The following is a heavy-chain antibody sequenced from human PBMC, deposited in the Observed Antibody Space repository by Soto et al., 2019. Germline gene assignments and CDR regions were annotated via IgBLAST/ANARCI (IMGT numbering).Heavy chain of an antibody. Sequence: ASETLSLTCAVYGGSFSGYYWSWIRQPPGKGLEWIGEINHSGSTNYNPSLKSRVTISVDTSENQFSLKLSSVTAADTAVYYCARVGYSSSPDYWGQGTLVTVSS. V-gene: IGHV4-34*01. CDR3: ARVGYSSSPDY. CDR2: INHSGST. J-gene: IGHJ4*02. D-gene: IGHD6-13*01. CDR1: GGSFSGYY.